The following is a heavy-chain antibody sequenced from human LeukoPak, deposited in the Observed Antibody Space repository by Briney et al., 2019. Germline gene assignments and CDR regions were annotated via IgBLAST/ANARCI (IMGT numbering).Heavy chain of an antibody. Sequence: SETLSLTCAVYGGSFSGYYWSWIRQPPGKGLEWIGEINHSGSTNYNPSLKSRVTISVDTSKNQFSLKLSSVTAADTAVYYCAREDCSGGSCYFYWGQGTLVTVSS. CDR2: INHSGST. J-gene: IGHJ4*02. D-gene: IGHD2-15*01. CDR3: AREDCSGGSCYFY. V-gene: IGHV4-34*01. CDR1: GGSFSGYY.